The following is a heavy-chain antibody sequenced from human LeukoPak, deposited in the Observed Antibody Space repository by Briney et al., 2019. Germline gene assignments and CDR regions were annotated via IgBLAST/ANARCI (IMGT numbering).Heavy chain of an antibody. CDR1: GGTFSSYA. D-gene: IGHD6-13*01. Sequence: SVKVSCKASGGTFSSYAISWVRQAPGQGLEWMGRIIPILGIANYAQKFQGRVTITADKSTSTAYMELSSLRSEDTAVYYYAARAGNFFDYWGQGTLVTVSS. J-gene: IGHJ4*02. CDR3: AARAGNFFDY. V-gene: IGHV1-69*04. CDR2: IIPILGIA.